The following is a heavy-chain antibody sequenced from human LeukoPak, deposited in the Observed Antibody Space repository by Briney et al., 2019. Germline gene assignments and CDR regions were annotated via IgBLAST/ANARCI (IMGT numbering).Heavy chain of an antibody. V-gene: IGHV3-23*01. J-gene: IGHJ1*01. CDR1: GFSFSDYA. Sequence: GGSLRLSCSASGFSFSDYAMSWVRQAPGKGLEWVSAISGSGGTGIYYADSVQGRFTISRDNSKNTLYLQMNSLRVEDTAIYYCARKGQGSNWAAEYFQNWGQGTLVTVSS. CDR3: ARKGQGSNWAAEYFQN. CDR2: ISGSGGTGI. D-gene: IGHD1-1*01.